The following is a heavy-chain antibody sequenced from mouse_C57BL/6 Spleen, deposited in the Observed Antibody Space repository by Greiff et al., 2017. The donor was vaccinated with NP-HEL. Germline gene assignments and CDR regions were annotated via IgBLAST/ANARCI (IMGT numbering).Heavy chain of an antibody. V-gene: IGHV5-16*01. CDR2: INYDGSST. CDR1: GFTFSDYY. Sequence: EVMLVESEGGLVQPGSSMKLSCTASGFTFSDYYMAWVRQVPGKGLEWVANINYDGSSTYYLDSLKSRFIISRDNAKNILYLQMSSLKSEDTATYYCARKRNGPYYFDYWGQGTTLTVSS. J-gene: IGHJ2*01. CDR3: ARKRNGPYYFDY.